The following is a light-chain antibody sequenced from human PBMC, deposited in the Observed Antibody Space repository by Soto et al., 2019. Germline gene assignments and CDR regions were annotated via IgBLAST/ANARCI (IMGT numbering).Light chain of an antibody. CDR1: QGISSY. V-gene: IGKV1-8*01. CDR3: QQYYSYLPYT. Sequence: AIRMTQSPSSFSASTGDRVTITCRASQGISSYLAWYQQKPGKAPKLLIYAASTLQSGVPSRFSGSGSETDFTLTISCLQSEDFATYYCQQYYSYLPYTFGQVTKLEIK. J-gene: IGKJ2*01. CDR2: AAS.